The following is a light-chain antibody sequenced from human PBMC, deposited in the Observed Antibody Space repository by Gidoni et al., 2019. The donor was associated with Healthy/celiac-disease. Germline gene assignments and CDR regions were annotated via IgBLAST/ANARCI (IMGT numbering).Light chain of an antibody. Sequence: DIQLTQSPSSLSASVGDRVTITCRESQSISSYLNWYQQKPGKAPKLLIYAASSLQSGVPSRFSGSGSGTDFTLTISSLQPEDFATYYCQQSYSTPQTFGQGTKLEIK. J-gene: IGKJ2*01. CDR2: AAS. CDR1: QSISSY. V-gene: IGKV1-39*01. CDR3: QQSYSTPQT.